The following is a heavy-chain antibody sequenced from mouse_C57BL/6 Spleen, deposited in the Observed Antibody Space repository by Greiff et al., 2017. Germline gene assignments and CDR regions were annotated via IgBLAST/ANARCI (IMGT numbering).Heavy chain of an antibody. CDR1: GFTFSDYG. V-gene: IGHV5-17*01. CDR3: ATYGYDVGFAY. D-gene: IGHD2-2*01. J-gene: IGHJ3*01. CDR2: ISSGSSTI. Sequence: DVKLVESGGGLVKPGGSLKLSCAASGFTFSDYGMHWVRQAPEKGLEWVAYISSGSSTIYYADTVKGRFTISRDNAKNTLFLQMTSLRSEDTAMYYCATYGYDVGFAYWGQGTLVTVSA.